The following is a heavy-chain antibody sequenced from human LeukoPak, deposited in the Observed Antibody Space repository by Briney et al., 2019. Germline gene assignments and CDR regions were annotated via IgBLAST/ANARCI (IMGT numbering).Heavy chain of an antibody. CDR3: ARIRPRAAADY. D-gene: IGHD6-13*01. Sequence: GGSLRLSCAASGFTFSSNYMSWVRQAPGKGLEWVSVIYSGGSTYYSDSVKGRFTISRDNSKNTLYLQMNSLRAEDTAVYYCARIRPRAAADYWGQGTLVTVSS. J-gene: IGHJ4*02. V-gene: IGHV3-53*01. CDR1: GFTFSSNY. CDR2: IYSGGST.